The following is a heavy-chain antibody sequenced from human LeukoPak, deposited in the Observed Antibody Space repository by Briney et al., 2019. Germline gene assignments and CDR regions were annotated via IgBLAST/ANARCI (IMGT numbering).Heavy chain of an antibody. CDR2: ISWNSGSI. V-gene: IGHV3-9*01. CDR1: GFTFDDYT. CDR3: AKGLYCSGGSCYSRNYYYYGMDV. Sequence: PGGSLRLSCAASGFTFDDYTMHWVRQAPGKGPEWVSGISWNSGSIGYADSVKGRFTISRDNAKNSLYLQMNSLRAEDTALYYCAKGLYCSGGSCYSRNYYYYGMDVWGQGTTVTVSS. J-gene: IGHJ6*02. D-gene: IGHD2-15*01.